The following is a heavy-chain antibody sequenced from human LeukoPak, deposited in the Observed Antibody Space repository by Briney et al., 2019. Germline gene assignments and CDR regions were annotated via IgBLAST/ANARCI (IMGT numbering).Heavy chain of an antibody. CDR2: IKEDESEK. CDR1: GFTFSDYW. J-gene: IGHJ3*02. D-gene: IGHD3-22*01. V-gene: IGHV3-7*01. CDR3: AKAGDNSDNYGAFDI. Sequence: GGSLRLSCGSSGFTFSDYWMTWVRQAPGKGLEWVANIKEDESEKNYADSVKGRFTISRDNAKNSLYLQMNSLRPEDTAVYYCAKAGDNSDNYGAFDIWGQGTMVTVSS.